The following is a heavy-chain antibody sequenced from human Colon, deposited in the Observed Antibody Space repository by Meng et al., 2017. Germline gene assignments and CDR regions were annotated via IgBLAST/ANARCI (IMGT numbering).Heavy chain of an antibody. CDR3: ARDGSPRDDQ. CDR2: NNIVNGNT. V-gene: IGHV1-3*04. J-gene: IGHJ5*02. Sequence: QVQLVQSGAEVEKPGGAVKVSCTASGYTFTSYSMHSVRWAPGQGLQWLGWNNIVNGNTIHSQKFDDRLTITSDTSANTFYIQLSSMASEDTAVYYCARDGSPRDDQWGQRTLVTVSS. CDR1: GYTFTSYS.